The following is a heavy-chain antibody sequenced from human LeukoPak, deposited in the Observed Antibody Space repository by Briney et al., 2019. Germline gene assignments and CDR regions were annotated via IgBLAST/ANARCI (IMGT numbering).Heavy chain of an antibody. Sequence: SETLSLTCTVSGGSISSYYWSWIRQPPGKGLEWIGYIYYSGSTNYNPSLKSRVTISVDTSKNQFSLKLSSVTAADTAVYYCARDRAVAVGAFDIRGQGTMVTVSS. CDR2: IYYSGST. CDR3: ARDRAVAVGAFDI. D-gene: IGHD6-19*01. J-gene: IGHJ3*02. CDR1: GGSISSYY. V-gene: IGHV4-59*01.